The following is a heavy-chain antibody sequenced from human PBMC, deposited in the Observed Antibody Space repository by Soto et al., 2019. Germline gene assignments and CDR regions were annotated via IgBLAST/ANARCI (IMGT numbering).Heavy chain of an antibody. J-gene: IGHJ4*02. CDR3: ASSGPAYDSSGYTSYFDY. D-gene: IGHD3-22*01. CDR2: IIPIFGTA. CDR1: GGAFSSYA. V-gene: IGHV1-69*13. Sequence: SVKVSCKASGGAFSSYAISWVRQAPGQGLEWMGGIIPIFGTANYAQKFQGRVTITADESTSTAYMELSSLRSEDTAVYYCASSGPAYDSSGYTSYFDYWGQGTLVTVSS.